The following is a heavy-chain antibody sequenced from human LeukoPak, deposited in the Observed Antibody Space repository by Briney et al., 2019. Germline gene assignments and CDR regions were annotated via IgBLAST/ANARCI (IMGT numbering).Heavy chain of an antibody. V-gene: IGHV4-34*01. CDR2: INHSGST. CDR1: GGSFSGYY. CDR3: ARRYIGHYGSGSPTHPDDY. J-gene: IGHJ4*02. Sequence: SETLSLTCAVYGGSFSGYYWSWIRQPPGKGLEWIGEINHSGSTNYNPSLKSRVTISVDTSKNQFSLKLSSVTAADTAVYYCARRYIGHYGSGSPTHPDDYWGQGTLVTVSS. D-gene: IGHD3-10*01.